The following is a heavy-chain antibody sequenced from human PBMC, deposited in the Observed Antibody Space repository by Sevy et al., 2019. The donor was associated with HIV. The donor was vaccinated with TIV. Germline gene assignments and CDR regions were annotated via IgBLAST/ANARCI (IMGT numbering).Heavy chain of an antibody. J-gene: IGHJ6*02. Sequence: GGSLRLSCAASGFTFSSYGMHWVRQAPGKGLEWVAVISYDGSNKCYADSVKGRFTISRDNSKNTLYLQMNSLRAEDTAVYYCAKDLIAAAGIDYYYGMDVWGQRTTVTVSS. CDR3: AKDLIAAAGIDYYYGMDV. V-gene: IGHV3-30*18. D-gene: IGHD6-13*01. CDR1: GFTFSSYG. CDR2: ISYDGSNK.